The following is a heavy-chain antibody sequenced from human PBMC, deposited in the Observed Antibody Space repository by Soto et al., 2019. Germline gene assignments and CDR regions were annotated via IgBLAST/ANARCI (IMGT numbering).Heavy chain of an antibody. Sequence: QVQLQESGPGLVKPSETLSLTCTVSGGSISSYYWSWIRQPAGKGLEWIGRIYTSGSTNYNPSLNTRVTMSLDTSKNQCSLKLSSLTAADTAVYYCARDHHTYYYFLKSTYYYNGMDVWGQGTTFTVSS. J-gene: IGHJ6*02. V-gene: IGHV4-4*07. CDR3: ARDHHTYYYFLKSTYYYNGMDV. D-gene: IGHD3-9*01. CDR2: IYTSGST. CDR1: GGSISSYY.